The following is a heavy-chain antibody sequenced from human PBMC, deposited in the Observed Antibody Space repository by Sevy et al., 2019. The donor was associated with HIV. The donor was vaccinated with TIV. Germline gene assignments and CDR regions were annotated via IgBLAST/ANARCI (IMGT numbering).Heavy chain of an antibody. CDR2: ISGDTYYT. D-gene: IGHD2-2*01. CDR3: TRASLLGYCSTTSCYYAFDI. J-gene: IGHJ3*02. Sequence: GGSLRLSCAASGFTLSNYAMAWVRQAPGKGLEWVSSISGDTYYTHYADSMRGRFIVSRDNAKNSLFLEMNSLTVEDTAVYYCTRASLLGYCSTTSCYYAFDIWGPGTVVTVSS. CDR1: GFTLSNYA. V-gene: IGHV3-21*01.